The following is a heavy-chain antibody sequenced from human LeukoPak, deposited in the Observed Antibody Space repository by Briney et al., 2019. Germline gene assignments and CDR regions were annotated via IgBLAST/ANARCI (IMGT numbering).Heavy chain of an antibody. CDR3: ARSSDGGAIFDY. CDR1: GYTFTSYD. J-gene: IGHJ4*02. D-gene: IGHD2-21*01. Sequence: ASVKVSCKASGYTFTSYDINWVRQATGQGLEWMGWMNPNSGNTGYAQKFQGRVTMTRNTSISTAYMELSSLRSEDTAVYYCARSSDGGAIFDYWGQGTLVTVSS. CDR2: MNPNSGNT. V-gene: IGHV1-8*01.